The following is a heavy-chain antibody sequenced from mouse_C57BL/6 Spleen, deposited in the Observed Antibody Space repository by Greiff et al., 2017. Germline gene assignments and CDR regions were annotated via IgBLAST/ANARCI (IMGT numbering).Heavy chain of an antibody. Sequence: EVKLVESGGGLVKPGGSLKLSCAASGFTFSSYTMPWVRQTPEQRLEWVANISGGGGNTYYPDSVKGRFTISRDTAKNTLYLQLSSLRSEDTAVYYGERQGNYGYGNWYFDVWGTGTTVTVSA. J-gene: IGHJ1*03. D-gene: IGHD2-2*01. V-gene: IGHV5-9*04. CDR1: GFTFSSYT. CDR2: ISGGGGNT. CDR3: ERQGNYGYGNWYFDV.